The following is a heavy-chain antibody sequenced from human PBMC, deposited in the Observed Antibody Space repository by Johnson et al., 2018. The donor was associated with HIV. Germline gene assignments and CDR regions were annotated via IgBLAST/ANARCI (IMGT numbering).Heavy chain of an antibody. CDR2: IWYDGSNK. Sequence: QVQVVESGGGVVQPGRSLRLSCAASGFTFSSYGMHWVRQAPGKGLEWVAVIWYDGSNKYYADSVKGRFTISRDNSKNTLYLQMNSLRAGDTAVYYCARDSGIAAAGSAGAFDIWGQGTMVTVSS. V-gene: IGHV3-33*01. J-gene: IGHJ3*02. CDR1: GFTFSSYG. CDR3: ARDSGIAAAGSAGAFDI. D-gene: IGHD6-13*01.